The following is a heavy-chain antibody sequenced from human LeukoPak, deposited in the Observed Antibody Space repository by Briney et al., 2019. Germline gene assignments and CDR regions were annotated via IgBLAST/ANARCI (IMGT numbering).Heavy chain of an antibody. CDR3: ARDRALAGTPDY. D-gene: IGHD6-19*01. CDR1: GYTFTDFA. CDR2: ISAYNGNT. V-gene: IGHV1-18*01. J-gene: IGHJ4*02. Sequence: GASVKVSCKTSGYTFTDFAISWVRQAPGQGLEWMGWISAYNGNTKHVQKVQGRVTMTTDTSTSTAYMELRGLISDDTAVYYCARDRALAGTPDYWGQGTLVTVSS.